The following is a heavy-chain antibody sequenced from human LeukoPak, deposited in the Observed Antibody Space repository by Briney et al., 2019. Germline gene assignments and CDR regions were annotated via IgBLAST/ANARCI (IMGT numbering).Heavy chain of an antibody. CDR2: ISGSGGST. CDR3: AKDGLGYCSGGSCYHSNYFDY. J-gene: IGHJ4*02. D-gene: IGHD2-15*01. CDR1: GFTFSSYA. Sequence: GGSLRLSCAASGFTFSSYAMSWVRQAPGKGLEWVSAISGSGGSTYYADSVKGRFTISRDNSKNTLYPQMNSLRAEDTAVYYCAKDGLGYCSGGSCYHSNYFDYWGQGTLVTVSS. V-gene: IGHV3-23*01.